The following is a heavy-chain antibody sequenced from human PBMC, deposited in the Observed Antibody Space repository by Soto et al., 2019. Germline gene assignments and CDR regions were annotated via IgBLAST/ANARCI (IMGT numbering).Heavy chain of an antibody. J-gene: IGHJ4*02. CDR2: IKHDGSET. CDR3: ARDFATHCSGSTCYPYAY. D-gene: IGHD2-15*01. Sequence: PGGSLRLSCTASGFTFNTFWMSWVRQSPGKGLEWVANIKHDGSETYYADSVKGRFTISRDSAKNSLFLQMNTLRTEDTAVYYCARDFATHCSGSTCYPYAYWGQGALVTVSS. CDR1: GFTFNTFW. V-gene: IGHV3-7*03.